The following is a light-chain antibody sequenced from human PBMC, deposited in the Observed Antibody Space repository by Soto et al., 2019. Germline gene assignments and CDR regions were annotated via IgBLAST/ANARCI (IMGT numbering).Light chain of an antibody. V-gene: IGKV1-5*03. Sequence: DIPMTQSPSTLSASVGDIVAITCRASQRISSWLAWYQQKPGKAPKLLIYKASSLESGVPSRFSGSGSGTEFTLTISSLQPDDFATYYCQQYDNYPFTFGPGTKVHI. CDR3: QQYDNYPFT. CDR2: KAS. J-gene: IGKJ3*01. CDR1: QRISSW.